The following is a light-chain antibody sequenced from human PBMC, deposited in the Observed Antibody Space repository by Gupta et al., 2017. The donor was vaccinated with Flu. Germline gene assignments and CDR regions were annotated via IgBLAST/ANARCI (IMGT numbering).Light chain of an antibody. CDR3: QQYNAWRA. CDR2: GAT. CDR1: QSVGNN. Sequence: SSVMLSAAGEGVAISCWRTSQSVGNNLGWYQHKPGQTHRLIISGATMRAAGVSARCSGSGSGTESTLTSSSLQSDDCGVYYRQQYNAWRAFGRGTKVEIK. J-gene: IGKJ3*01. V-gene: IGKV3-15*01.